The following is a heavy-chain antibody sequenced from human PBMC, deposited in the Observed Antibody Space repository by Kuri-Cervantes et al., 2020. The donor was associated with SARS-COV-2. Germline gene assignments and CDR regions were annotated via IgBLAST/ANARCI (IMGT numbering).Heavy chain of an antibody. CDR1: GFAFDDYA. V-gene: IGHV3-9*01. CDR3: ASDIVVVPAARQETDY. D-gene: IGHD2-2*01. Sequence: SLKISCAASGFAFDDYAMHWVRQAPGKGLEWVSGISWNSGVIAYADSVKGRFTISRDNAKNTLYLQMNSLRAEDTAVYYCASDIVVVPAARQETDYWGQGTLVTVSS. CDR2: ISWNSGVI. J-gene: IGHJ4*02.